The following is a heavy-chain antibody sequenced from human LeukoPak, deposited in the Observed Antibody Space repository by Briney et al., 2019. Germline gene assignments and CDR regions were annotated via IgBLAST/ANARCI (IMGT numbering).Heavy chain of an antibody. CDR3: ARAGAARDY. D-gene: IGHD6-6*01. J-gene: IGHJ4*02. V-gene: IGHV3-30*03. Sequence: GGSLRLSCAASGFTFSSYGMHWVRQAPGKRLEWVAVISYDGSNKYYADSVKGRFTISRDNSKNTLYLQMNSLRAEDTAVYYCARAGAARDYWGQGTLVTVSS. CDR1: GFTFSSYG. CDR2: ISYDGSNK.